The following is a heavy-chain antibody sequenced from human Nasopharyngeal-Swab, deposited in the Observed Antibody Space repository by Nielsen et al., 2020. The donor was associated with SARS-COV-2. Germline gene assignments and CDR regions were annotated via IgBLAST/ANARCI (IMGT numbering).Heavy chain of an antibody. J-gene: IGHJ2*01. CDR2: ISSSGSTI. D-gene: IGHD1-20*01. CDR3: ARDKARYNWNLSLGWYFDL. CDR1: GFTFSSYE. Sequence: GGSLRLSCAASGFTFSSYEMNWVRQAPGKGLEWVSYISSSGSTIYYADSVKGRFTISRDNAKNSLYLQMNSLRAEDTAAYYCARDKARYNWNLSLGWYFDLWGRGTLVTVSS. V-gene: IGHV3-48*03.